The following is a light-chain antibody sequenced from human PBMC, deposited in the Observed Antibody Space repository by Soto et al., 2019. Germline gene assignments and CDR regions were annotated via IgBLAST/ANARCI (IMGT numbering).Light chain of an antibody. CDR3: QHRT. CDR1: QSVSSY. Sequence: EIVLTQSPATLSLSPGERATISCRASQSVSSYLAWYQQKPGQAPRLLIYDASNRATGIPARFSGSGSGTDFTLTISSLEPEDFAVYYCQHRTFGQGTKVDIK. CDR2: DAS. V-gene: IGKV3-11*01. J-gene: IGKJ1*01.